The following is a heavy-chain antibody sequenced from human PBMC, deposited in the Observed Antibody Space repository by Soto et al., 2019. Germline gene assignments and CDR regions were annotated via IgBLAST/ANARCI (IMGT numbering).Heavy chain of an antibody. CDR2: IIPIFGTA. D-gene: IGHD3-22*01. J-gene: IGHJ4*02. Sequence: GASVKVSCKASGGTFSIYAISWVRQAPGQGLEWMGGIIPIFGTANYAQKFQGRLTITADESTSTAYMELSSLRSEDTAVYYCARARVYYYDSSGYYTPFDYWGQVTLVTV. CDR1: GGTFSIYA. CDR3: ARARVYYYDSSGYYTPFDY. V-gene: IGHV1-69*13.